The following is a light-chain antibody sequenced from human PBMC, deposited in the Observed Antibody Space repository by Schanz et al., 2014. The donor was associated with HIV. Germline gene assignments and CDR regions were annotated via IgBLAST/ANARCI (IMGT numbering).Light chain of an antibody. CDR2: DNS. V-gene: IGLV1-51*01. Sequence: QSVLTQPPSVSAAPGQKVTISCSGSTSNIANNFVSWYQQLPRTAPKLLIYDNSKRPSGVPARFSGSKSGTSASLAISGLQSEDEADYYCAVWDDGLNAWVFGGGTKLTVL. J-gene: IGLJ3*02. CDR1: TSNIANNF. CDR3: AVWDDGLNAWV.